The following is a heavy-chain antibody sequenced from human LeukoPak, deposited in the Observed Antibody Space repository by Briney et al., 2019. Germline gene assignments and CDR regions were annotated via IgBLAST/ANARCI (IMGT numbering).Heavy chain of an antibody. CDR1: GYTFISYD. CDR2: INPNSGGT. J-gene: IGHJ6*02. CDR3: AREGSGWYGMDV. V-gene: IGHV1-2*06. D-gene: IGHD6-19*01. Sequence: ASVKVSCKASGYTFISYDINWVRQAPGQGLEWMGRINPNSGGTNYAQKFQGRVTMTRDTSISTAYMELSRLRSDDTAVYYCAREGSGWYGMDVWGQGTTVTVSS.